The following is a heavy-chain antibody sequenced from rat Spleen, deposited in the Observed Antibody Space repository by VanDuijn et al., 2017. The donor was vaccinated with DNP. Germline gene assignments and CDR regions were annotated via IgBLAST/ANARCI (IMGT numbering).Heavy chain of an antibody. V-gene: IGHV5-25*01. Sequence: EVQLVESGGGLVQPGRSLKLSCAASGFTFSDFDMAWVRQPPTKGLEWVASITNSGDSSYYSDSVKGRFSISRDNAKSTLYLQMDSLRSEDTAAYYCASRPPPTRGPFDYWGQGVTVTVSS. CDR3: ASRPPPTRGPFDY. CDR1: GFTFSDFD. J-gene: IGHJ2*01. CDR2: ITNSGDSS. D-gene: IGHD1-4*01.